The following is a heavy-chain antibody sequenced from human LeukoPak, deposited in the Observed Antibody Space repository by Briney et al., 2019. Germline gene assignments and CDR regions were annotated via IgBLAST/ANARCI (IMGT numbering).Heavy chain of an antibody. V-gene: IGHV4-59*02. D-gene: IGHD1-26*01. Sequence: SETLSLTCTVSGGSVSSHYWSWIRQPPGKGLEWIGYIYYSGNTNYNPSLKSRVTISVDTSKNQFSLKLSSVTAADTAVYYCARVTVGGTPYYFDYWGQGTLVTVSS. J-gene: IGHJ4*02. CDR2: IYYSGNT. CDR3: ARVTVGGTPYYFDY. CDR1: GGSVSSHY.